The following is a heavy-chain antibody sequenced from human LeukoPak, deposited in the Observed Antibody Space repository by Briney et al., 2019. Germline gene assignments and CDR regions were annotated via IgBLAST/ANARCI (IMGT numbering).Heavy chain of an antibody. J-gene: IGHJ4*02. D-gene: IGHD6-13*01. V-gene: IGHV4-59*08. CDR2: IYYSGST. CDR3: ARHSSSWSPNPDY. CDR1: GGSISSYY. Sequence: SGTLSLTCTVSGGSISSYYWSWIRQPPGKGLEWLGYIYYSGSTNYNPSLKSRVTISVDTSKNQFSLKLSSVTAADTAVYYCARHSSSWSPNPDYWGQGTLVTVSS.